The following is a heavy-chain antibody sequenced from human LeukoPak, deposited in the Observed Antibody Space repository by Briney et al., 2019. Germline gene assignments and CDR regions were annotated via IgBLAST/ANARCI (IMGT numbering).Heavy chain of an antibody. CDR3: ARDPFGSGYFDL. D-gene: IGHD6-19*01. V-gene: IGHV1-46*01. J-gene: IGHJ2*01. CDR1: GYTFTSYY. CDR2: INPSGGST. Sequence: ASVKVSCKASGYTFTSYYMHWVRQAPGQGLEWMGIINPSGGSTSYAQKFQGRVTMTREMSTSTVYMELSSLRSEDTAVYYCARDPFGSGYFDLWGRGTLVTVSS.